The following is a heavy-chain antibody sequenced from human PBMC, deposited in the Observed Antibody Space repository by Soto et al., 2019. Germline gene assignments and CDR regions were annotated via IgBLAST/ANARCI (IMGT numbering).Heavy chain of an antibody. D-gene: IGHD7-27*01. CDR3: STGRQMGY. CDR2: ISGSGDSI. V-gene: IGHV3-23*01. CDR1: GFTFSNYA. Sequence: PVGSLRLSCAASGFTFSNYAMTWVRQAPGKGLEWVSTISGSGDSIYYADSVKGRFTISRDNSKNTLYLQMNSLRADDWAVYYCSTGRQMGYWGQGTLVTVSS. J-gene: IGHJ4*02.